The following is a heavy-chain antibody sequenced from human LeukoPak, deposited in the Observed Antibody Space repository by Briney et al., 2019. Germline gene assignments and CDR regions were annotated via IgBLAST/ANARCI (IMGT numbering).Heavy chain of an antibody. V-gene: IGHV1-46*01. J-gene: IGHJ4*02. D-gene: IGHD2-15*01. Sequence: ASVKVSCKASGYTFPSYFMHWVRQAPGQGLEWMGIINPTGGSTTYAQKFQGRVTMTRDTSISTVYMELNSLRSDDTAVYYCARDSDFGCSGSSCYSWVYWGQGTLVAVSS. CDR1: GYTFPSYF. CDR2: INPTGGST. CDR3: ARDSDFGCSGSSCYSWVY.